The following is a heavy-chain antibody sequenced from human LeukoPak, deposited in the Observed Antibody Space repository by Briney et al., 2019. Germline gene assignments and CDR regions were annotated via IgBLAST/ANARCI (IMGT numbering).Heavy chain of an antibody. D-gene: IGHD3-22*01. J-gene: IGHJ4*02. CDR3: ARDREGNYYDSGGSDY. CDR1: GFTFSSYA. Sequence: GGSLRLSCAASGFTFSSYAMSWVRQAPGKGLEWVSAISGSGGSTYYADSVKGRFTISRDNSKNTLWLQMNSLRAEDTAVYYCARDREGNYYDSGGSDYWGQGTLVTVSS. CDR2: ISGSGGST. V-gene: IGHV3-23*01.